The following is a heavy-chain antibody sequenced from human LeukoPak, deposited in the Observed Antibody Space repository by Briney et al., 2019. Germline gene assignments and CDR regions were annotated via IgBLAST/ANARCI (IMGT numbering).Heavy chain of an antibody. CDR3: ARRSPIAATGTRRLED. Sequence: GGSLRLSCAASGFTVSSNHMSWVRQAPGKGLEWVSIIYSGGGTYYADSVRGRFTIYRDNSKNTLYLQMNSLRAEDTAVYYCARRSPIAATGTRRLEDWGQGTLVTVSS. D-gene: IGHD6-13*01. CDR2: IYSGGGT. V-gene: IGHV3-53*01. CDR1: GFTVSSNH. J-gene: IGHJ4*02.